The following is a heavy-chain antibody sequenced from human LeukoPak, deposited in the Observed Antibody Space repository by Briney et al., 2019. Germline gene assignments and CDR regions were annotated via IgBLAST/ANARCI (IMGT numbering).Heavy chain of an antibody. V-gene: IGHV3-23*01. D-gene: IGHD3-22*01. CDR1: GFTFSSYA. CDR2: ISGSGGST. J-gene: IGHJ3*02. Sequence: PGGSLRLSCAASGFTFSSYARSWVRQAPGKGLEWVSAISGSGGSTYYADSVKGRFTISRDNSENTLYLQMNSLRAEDTAVYYCAKDPDYYDSSGGDAFDIWGQGTMVTVSS. CDR3: AKDPDYYDSSGGDAFDI.